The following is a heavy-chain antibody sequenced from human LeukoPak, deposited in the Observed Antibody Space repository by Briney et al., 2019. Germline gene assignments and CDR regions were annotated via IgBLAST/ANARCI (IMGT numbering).Heavy chain of an antibody. Sequence: SETLSLTCTVSGGSISSYYWSWIRQPPGKGLEWIGYIYYSGSTNYNPSLKSRVTISVDTSKNQFSLKLSSVTAADTAVYYCARRGLVDYFDYWGQGTLVTVSS. V-gene: IGHV4-59*01. CDR2: IYYSGST. CDR1: GGSISSYY. CDR3: ARRGLVDYFDY. D-gene: IGHD2-8*02. J-gene: IGHJ4*02.